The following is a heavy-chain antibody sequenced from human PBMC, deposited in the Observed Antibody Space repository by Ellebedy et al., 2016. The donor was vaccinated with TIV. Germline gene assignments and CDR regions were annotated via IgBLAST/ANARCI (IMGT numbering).Heavy chain of an antibody. CDR2: MSYDGSNK. J-gene: IGHJ4*02. CDR1: GFSFKTYG. CDR3: AKSPRPSTVTYFDH. V-gene: IGHV3-30*18. D-gene: IGHD4-17*01. Sequence: GESLKISXAASGFSFKTYGMHWVRQSPGKGLEWVALMSYDGSNKYYRDSVRGRFTISRDNSKNTLYLQMNSLRPEDTAVFYCAKSPRPSTVTYFDHWGQGTLVTVSS.